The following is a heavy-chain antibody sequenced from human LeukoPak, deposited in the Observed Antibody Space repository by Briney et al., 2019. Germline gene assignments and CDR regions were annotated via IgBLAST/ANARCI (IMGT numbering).Heavy chain of an antibody. CDR2: ISGSGGST. CDR1: GFTFSSYA. Sequence: GGSLRLSCAASGFTFSSYAMNWVRQAPGKGLEWVSAISGSGGSTYYADSVKGRFTISRDNSKNTLYLQMNSLRAEDTAVYYCAKVGGEPTMVRGVTEYYYYGMDVWGQGTTVTVSS. J-gene: IGHJ6*02. CDR3: AKVGGEPTMVRGVTEYYYYGMDV. D-gene: IGHD3-10*01. V-gene: IGHV3-23*01.